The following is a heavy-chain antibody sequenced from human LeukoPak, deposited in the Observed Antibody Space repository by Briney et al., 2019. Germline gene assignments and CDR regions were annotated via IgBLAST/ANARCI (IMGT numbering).Heavy chain of an antibody. CDR3: ARDPPGVRYGRPVFDF. CDR2: INPNSGGT. V-gene: IGHV1-2*02. CDR1: GYRFTTYY. J-gene: IGHJ4*02. D-gene: IGHD2-8*01. Sequence: ASVKVSCKVSGYRFTTYYIHWVRQAPGQGLEWMGWINPNSGGTNYAQKFQGRVTMTRDKSISTAYMELYSLRSDDTAVYYCARDPPGVRYGRPVFDFWGQGTLVTVSS.